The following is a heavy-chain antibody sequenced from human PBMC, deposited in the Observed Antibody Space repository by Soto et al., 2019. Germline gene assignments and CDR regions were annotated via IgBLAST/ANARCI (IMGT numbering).Heavy chain of an antibody. Sequence: EVQVLESGGGLVQPGGSLRLSCAASGFTSSSYAMSWVRQAPGKGLEWVSGISGSGGSTYYADSVKGRFTISRDNSKNTLYLQMNSLRAEDTAVYYCAKDRTITMIVVPHAFDIWGQGTMVTVSS. J-gene: IGHJ3*02. V-gene: IGHV3-23*01. CDR2: ISGSGGST. CDR1: GFTSSSYA. D-gene: IGHD3-22*01. CDR3: AKDRTITMIVVPHAFDI.